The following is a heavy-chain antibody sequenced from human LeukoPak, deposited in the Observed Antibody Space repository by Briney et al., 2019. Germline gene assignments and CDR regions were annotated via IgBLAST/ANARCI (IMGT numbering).Heavy chain of an antibody. D-gene: IGHD3-22*01. CDR2: INAGNGNT. J-gene: IGHJ4*02. CDR1: GYTFTSYD. CDR3: ASPRRGDSSGWAFDI. Sequence: ASVKVSCKASGYTFTSYDINWVRQAPGQRLEWMGWINAGNGNTKYSQKFQGRVTITRDTSASTAYMELSSLRSEDTAVYYCASPRRGDSSGWAFDIWGQGTLVTVSS. V-gene: IGHV1-3*01.